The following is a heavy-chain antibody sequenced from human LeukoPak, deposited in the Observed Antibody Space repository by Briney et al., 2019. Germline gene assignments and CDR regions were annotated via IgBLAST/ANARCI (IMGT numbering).Heavy chain of an antibody. CDR2: IIPIFGIA. CDR3: ARDGALSDP. Sequence: SVKVSCKASGVTFSSYAISWVRQAPGQGLEWMGRIIPIFGIANYTQKFQGRVTITADKSTTTAYMELSSLRSEDTAVYYCARDGALSDPWGQGTLVTVSS. D-gene: IGHD1-26*01. V-gene: IGHV1-69*04. CDR1: GVTFSSYA. J-gene: IGHJ5*02.